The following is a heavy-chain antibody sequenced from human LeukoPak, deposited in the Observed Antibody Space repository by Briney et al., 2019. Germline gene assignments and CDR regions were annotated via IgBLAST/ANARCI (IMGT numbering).Heavy chain of an antibody. Sequence: ASVKVSCKTSGYTFTGYYIHWVRQAPAQGLEWMGWINPSNGGTNYAQKFHGRVTMTRDTSISTAYMELSRLTSDDTAMYYCARAYCSAGDCYEFDYWGQVTLVTVSS. J-gene: IGHJ4*02. CDR2: INPSNGGT. CDR1: GYTFTGYY. D-gene: IGHD2-15*01. V-gene: IGHV1-2*02. CDR3: ARAYCSAGDCYEFDY.